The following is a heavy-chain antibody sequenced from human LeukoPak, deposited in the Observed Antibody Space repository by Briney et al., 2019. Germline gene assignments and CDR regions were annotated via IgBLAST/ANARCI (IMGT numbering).Heavy chain of an antibody. CDR3: AKDPSLRVTLPV. CDR1: GFTFNNYG. CDR2: TSHDGNNE. V-gene: IGHV3-30*18. J-gene: IGHJ4*02. Sequence: PGRSLRLSCAASGFTFNNYGLHWVRQAPGKGLEWVTLTSHDGNNEYYADSVKGRFATSRDDSKNTLYLQMNSLRAEDTAVYYCAKDPSLRVTLPVWGQGTLVTVSS. D-gene: IGHD2-21*02.